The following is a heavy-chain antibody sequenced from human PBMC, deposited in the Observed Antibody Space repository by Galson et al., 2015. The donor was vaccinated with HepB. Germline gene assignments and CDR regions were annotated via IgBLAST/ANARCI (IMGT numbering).Heavy chain of an antibody. D-gene: IGHD3-3*01. Sequence: SLRLSCAASGFTFSSYGMHWVRQAPGKGLEWVAVISYDGSNKYYADSVKGRFTISRDNSKNTLYLQMNSLRAEDTAVYYCAKDRGDYGLFGVVIRHGMDVWGQGTTVTVSS. V-gene: IGHV3-30*18. CDR1: GFTFSSYG. J-gene: IGHJ6*02. CDR2: ISYDGSNK. CDR3: AKDRGDYGLFGVVIRHGMDV.